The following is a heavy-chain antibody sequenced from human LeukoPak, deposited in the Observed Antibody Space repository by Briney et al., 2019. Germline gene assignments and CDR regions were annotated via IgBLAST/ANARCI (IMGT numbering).Heavy chain of an antibody. V-gene: IGHV3-74*01. Sequence: PGGSLRLSCAASGFTFSSYWMHWVRQAPGKGLVWVSRINSDGSSTSYADSVKGRFTISRDNAKNTLYLQMNSLRAEDTAVYYRAREVVVITFDIWGQGTMVTVSS. D-gene: IGHD3-22*01. CDR2: INSDGSST. CDR3: AREVVVITFDI. CDR1: GFTFSSYW. J-gene: IGHJ3*02.